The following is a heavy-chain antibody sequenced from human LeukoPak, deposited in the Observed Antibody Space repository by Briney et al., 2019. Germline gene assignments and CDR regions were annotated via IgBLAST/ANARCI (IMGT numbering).Heavy chain of an antibody. CDR2: IYTSGST. J-gene: IGHJ4*02. CDR3: ATQYYDILTGYYFFDY. CDR1: GGSISSGSYY. Sequence: PSQTLSLTCTVSGGSISSGSYYWSWIRQPAGKGLEWIGRIYTSGSTNYNPSLKSRVTISVDTSKNQFSLKLSSVTAADTAVYYCATQYYDILTGYYFFDYWGQGTLVTVSS. V-gene: IGHV4-61*02. D-gene: IGHD3-9*01.